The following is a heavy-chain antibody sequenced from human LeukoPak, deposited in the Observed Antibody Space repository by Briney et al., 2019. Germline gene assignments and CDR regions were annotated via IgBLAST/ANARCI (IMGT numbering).Heavy chain of an antibody. CDR3: ASVRYFDWLFDY. CDR1: GFTFSSYS. J-gene: IGHJ4*02. CDR2: ISSSSSYI. V-gene: IGHV3-21*01. Sequence: PGGSLRLSCAASGFTFSSYSMNWVRQAPGKGPEWVSSISSSSSYIYYADSVKGRFTISRDNAKNSLYLQMNSLRAEDTAVYYCASVRYFDWLFDYWGQGTLVTVSS. D-gene: IGHD3-9*01.